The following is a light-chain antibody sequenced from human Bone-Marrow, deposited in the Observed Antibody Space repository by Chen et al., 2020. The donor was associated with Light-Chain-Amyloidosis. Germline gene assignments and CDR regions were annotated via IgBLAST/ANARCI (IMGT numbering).Light chain of an antibody. Sequence: QAVLTQPSSLSASPGASASLTCTLRSDINVGTYKIYWYQQKPGSPPQYLLRYKSDSDNEQGSGVPSRFSGSKDASANAGILLISGLQSEDEADYYCMIWHTSWVIFGGGTKLTVL. V-gene: IGLV5-45*03. CDR2: YKSDSDN. J-gene: IGLJ2*01. CDR3: MIWHTSWVI. CDR1: SDINVGTYK.